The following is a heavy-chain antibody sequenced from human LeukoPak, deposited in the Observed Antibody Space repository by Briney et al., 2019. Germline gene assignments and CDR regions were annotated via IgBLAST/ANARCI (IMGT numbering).Heavy chain of an antibody. J-gene: IGHJ4*02. Sequence: GSLRLSCAASGFTFTTYAMTWVRQAPGQGLEWVSSILSGGNTYYAESVKGRFTISRDNSKHTLYVQMNSLRAEDTAVYYCVKSVASGTYYNNDCWGQGTLVTVSS. D-gene: IGHD3-10*01. CDR1: GFTFTTYA. CDR2: ILSGGNT. CDR3: VKSVASGTYYNNDC. V-gene: IGHV3-23*01.